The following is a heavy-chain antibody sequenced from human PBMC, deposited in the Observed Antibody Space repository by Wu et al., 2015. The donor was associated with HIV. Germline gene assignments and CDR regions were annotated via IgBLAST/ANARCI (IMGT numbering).Heavy chain of an antibody. CDR1: GGTFSSYA. V-gene: IGHV1-69*13. Sequence: QVQLVQSGAEVKKPGSSVKVSCKVSGGTFSSYAINWVRQAPGQGLEWMGRIIPVFGTTNYAQKFQGRVTITADQSTSTAYMELSSLRSEDTAVYYCARERASLPTVMPGNYGMDVWGQGTTVTVSS. D-gene: IGHD2-2*01. J-gene: IGHJ6*02. CDR3: ARERASLPTVMPGNYGMDV. CDR2: IIPVFGTT.